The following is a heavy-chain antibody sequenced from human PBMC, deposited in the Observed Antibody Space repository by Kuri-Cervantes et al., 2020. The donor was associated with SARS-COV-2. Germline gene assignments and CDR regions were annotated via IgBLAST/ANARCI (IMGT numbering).Heavy chain of an antibody. V-gene: IGHV3-64*02. CDR3: ARDSRYCSSTSCSTPVRLGY. J-gene: IGHJ4*02. D-gene: IGHD2-2*01. CDR2: ISSNGGST. Sequence: GGSLRLSCAASGFTFSSYAMHWVRQAPGKGLEYVSAISSNGGSTYYADSVKGRFTISRDNSKNTLYLQMGSLRAEDMAVYYCARDSRYCSSTSCSTPVRLGYWGQGTLVTVSS. CDR1: GFTFSSYA.